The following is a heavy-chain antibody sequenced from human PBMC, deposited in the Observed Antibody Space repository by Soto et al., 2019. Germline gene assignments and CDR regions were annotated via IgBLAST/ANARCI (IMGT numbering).Heavy chain of an antibody. Sequence: GGSLRLSCAASGFTFSSYAMSWVRQAPGKGLEWVSAISSSSSTIYYADSVKGRFTISRDNAKNSLYLQMNSLRAEDTAVYYCARGGSSWVYFDYWGQGTLVTVSS. CDR1: GFTFSSYA. CDR3: ARGGSSWVYFDY. V-gene: IGHV3-48*01. D-gene: IGHD6-13*01. J-gene: IGHJ4*02. CDR2: ISSSSSTI.